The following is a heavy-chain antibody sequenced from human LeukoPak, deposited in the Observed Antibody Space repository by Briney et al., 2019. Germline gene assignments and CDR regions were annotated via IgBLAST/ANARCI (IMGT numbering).Heavy chain of an antibody. V-gene: IGHV3-23*01. CDR3: AKGDFYGSGRDYYYYMDV. CDR1: GFTFSRYG. J-gene: IGHJ6*03. Sequence: GGSLRLSCAASGFTFSRYGMSWVRQAPGKGLEWVSAISGSGGRTYYADSVKGRFTISRDNSKNTLYLQMNSLRAEDTAVYNCAKGDFYGSGRDYYYYMDVWGKGTTVTISS. D-gene: IGHD3-10*01. CDR2: ISGSGGRT.